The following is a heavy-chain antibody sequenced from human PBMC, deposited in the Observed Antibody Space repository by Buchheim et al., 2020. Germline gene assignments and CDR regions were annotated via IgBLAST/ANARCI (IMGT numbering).Heavy chain of an antibody. J-gene: IGHJ6*02. V-gene: IGHV4-39*01. Sequence: QLQLQESGPGLVKPSETLSLTCTVSGGSISSSSYYWGWIRQPPGKGLEWIGSIYYSGSTYYNPSLKSRVTISVDTSKNQFSLKLSSVTAADTAVYYCARADIVVVTAPSGMDVWGQGTT. CDR3: ARADIVVVTAPSGMDV. CDR2: IYYSGST. D-gene: IGHD2-21*02. CDR1: GGSISSSSYY.